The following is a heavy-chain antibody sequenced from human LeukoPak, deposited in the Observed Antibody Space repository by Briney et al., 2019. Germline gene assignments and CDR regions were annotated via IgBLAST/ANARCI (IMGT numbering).Heavy chain of an antibody. CDR2: ISYDGSNK. D-gene: IGHD4-23*01. Sequence: SGGSLRLSCAASGFTFSSYGMHWVRQAPGKGLEWVAVISYDGSNKYYADSVKGRFTISRDNSKNTLYLQMNSLRAEDTAVYYCAKGSPVVAPNYYYYGMDVWGQGTTVTVSS. V-gene: IGHV3-30*18. CDR1: GFTFSSYG. CDR3: AKGSPVVAPNYYYYGMDV. J-gene: IGHJ6*02.